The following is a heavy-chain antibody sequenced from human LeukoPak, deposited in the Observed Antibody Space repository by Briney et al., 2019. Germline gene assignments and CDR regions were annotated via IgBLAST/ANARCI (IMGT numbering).Heavy chain of an antibody. D-gene: IGHD3-22*01. CDR2: IYYSGIT. J-gene: IGHJ4*02. CDR1: GGSISSSSYY. Sequence: SGTLSVTCTVSGGSISSSSYYWGWIRQPPGKGLEWMGSIYYSGITYYNPSHKGRVTISVDTSKNQFSLNLSSVTAADTAVYYCARLYYDSSGYHQICYFDYWGQGTLVTVSS. V-gene: IGHV4-39*01. CDR3: ARLYYDSSGYHQICYFDY.